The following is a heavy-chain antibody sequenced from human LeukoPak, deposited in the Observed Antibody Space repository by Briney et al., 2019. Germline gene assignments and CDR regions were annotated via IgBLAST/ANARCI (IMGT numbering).Heavy chain of an antibody. V-gene: IGHV3-74*01. CDR1: GFTFSSHC. J-gene: IGHJ4*02. CDR3: ARGYDSSGFPLN. Sequence: GGSLRLSCAASGFTFSSHCMHWVRQAPGEGLVWVSRISSDGKYINYADSVRGADSVKGRFIISRDNAKNTLYLQMNSLRVEGTAIYYCARGYDSSGFPLNWGQGTLVTVSS. D-gene: IGHD3-22*01. CDR2: ISSDGKYI.